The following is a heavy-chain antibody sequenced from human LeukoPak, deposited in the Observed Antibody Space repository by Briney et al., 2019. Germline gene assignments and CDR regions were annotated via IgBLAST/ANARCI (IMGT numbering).Heavy chain of an antibody. V-gene: IGHV4-34*01. CDR2: INHSGST. CDR3: ARGGQFGGYYYYGMDV. Sequence: SETLSLTCAVYGGSFSGYYWSWIRQPPGKGLEWIGEINHSGSTNYNPSLKSRVTISVDTSKNQFSLKLSSVTAADTAVYYCARGGQFGGYYYYGMDVWGQGTTVTVSS. CDR1: GGSFSGYY. J-gene: IGHJ6*02. D-gene: IGHD3-16*01.